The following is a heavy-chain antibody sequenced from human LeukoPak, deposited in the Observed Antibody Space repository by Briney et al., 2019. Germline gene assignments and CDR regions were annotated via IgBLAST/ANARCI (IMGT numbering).Heavy chain of an antibody. Sequence: GASVKVSCKASGYTFTSYDINWVRQATGQGLEWMAWMNPNSGNTGYVQKFKGRVTMTRNTSISTAYLELSSLRAEDTDVDYCARGSSSWIPYYYYMDVWGKGTTVTVSS. CDR1: GYTFTSYD. J-gene: IGHJ6*03. CDR2: MNPNSGNT. D-gene: IGHD6-13*01. V-gene: IGHV1-8*01. CDR3: ARGSSSWIPYYYYMDV.